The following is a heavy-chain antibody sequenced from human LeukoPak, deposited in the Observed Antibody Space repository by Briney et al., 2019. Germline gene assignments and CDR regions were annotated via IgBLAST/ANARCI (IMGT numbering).Heavy chain of an antibody. D-gene: IGHD6-13*01. Sequence: GGSLRLSSAASRLTFSISWMSWVRAAPGEGLEWVAHIKRDGSEKYYVDSVKGRFTISRDNAKNSLYLQMNSLRAEDTAVYYCARLILRGSSWQHNWFDPWGQGTLVTVSS. J-gene: IGHJ5*02. CDR2: IKRDGSEK. CDR3: ARLILRGSSWQHNWFDP. CDR1: RLTFSISW. V-gene: IGHV3-7*01.